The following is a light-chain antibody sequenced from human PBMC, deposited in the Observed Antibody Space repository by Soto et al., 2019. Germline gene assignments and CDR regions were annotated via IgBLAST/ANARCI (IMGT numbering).Light chain of an antibody. CDR3: QQYNTWLWT. V-gene: IGKV3-15*01. Sequence: EVVMTQSPATLSVSPGERATLSCRASQSVNANLAWYQQKPGQAPRLLIHGASNRATGIPARFSGSGFGTECLLTISSLQSEDFAVYYCQQYNTWLWTFGQGTKVEI. CDR1: QSVNAN. J-gene: IGKJ1*01. CDR2: GAS.